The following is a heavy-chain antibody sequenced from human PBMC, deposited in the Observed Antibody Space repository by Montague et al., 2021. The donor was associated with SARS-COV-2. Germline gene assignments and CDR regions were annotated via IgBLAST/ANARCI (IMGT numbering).Heavy chain of an antibody. V-gene: IGHV4-34*01. J-gene: IGHJ3*01. CDR1: SGSFSDYY. D-gene: IGHD3-3*01. CDR2: INHTGSA. CDR3: ARGQVTIFGMLIFIPAAGHLDG. Sequence: SETLSLTCAVYSGSFSDYYWTWIRQPPGKGLEWIGEINHTGSATYNPSLKSRVTLSVDTSMNQFSLKLQSVTAADTAVYYCARGQVTIFGMLIFIPAAGHLDGWGQGTSVTVSS.